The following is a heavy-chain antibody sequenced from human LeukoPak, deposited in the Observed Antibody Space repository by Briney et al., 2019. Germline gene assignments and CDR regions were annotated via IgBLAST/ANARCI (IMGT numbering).Heavy chain of an antibody. D-gene: IGHD3-22*01. CDR1: GYTFTSYG. CDR2: ISAYNGNT. J-gene: IGHJ4*02. V-gene: IGHV1-18*01. CDR3: ARDSPLYYDSSGYLRSHYYFDY. Sequence: ASVKVSCKASGYTFTSYGISWVRQAPGQGLEWMGWISAYNGNTNYAQKLQGRVTMTTDTSTSTAYMELRSLRSDDTAVYYCARDSPLYYDSSGYLRSHYYFDYWGQGTLVTVSS.